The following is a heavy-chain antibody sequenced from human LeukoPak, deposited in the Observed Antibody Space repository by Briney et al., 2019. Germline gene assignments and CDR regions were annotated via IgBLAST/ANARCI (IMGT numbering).Heavy chain of an antibody. CDR2: IYSGGST. Sequence: PGGSLRLSCAASGFTVSSNYMSWVRQAPGKGLEWVSVIYSGGSTYYADSVEGRFTISRDNSKNTLYLQMNSLRAEDTAVYYCARHTPYYFDYWGQGTLVTVSS. CDR1: GFTVSSNY. V-gene: IGHV3-53*01. J-gene: IGHJ4*02. CDR3: ARHTPYYFDY.